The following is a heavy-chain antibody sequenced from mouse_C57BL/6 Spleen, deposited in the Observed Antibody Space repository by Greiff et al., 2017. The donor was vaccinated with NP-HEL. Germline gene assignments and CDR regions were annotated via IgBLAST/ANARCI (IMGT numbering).Heavy chain of an antibody. Sequence: QVQLQQPGAELVMPGASVKLSCKASGYTFTSYWMHWVKQRPGQGLEWIGEIDPSDSYTNYNQKFKGKSTLTVDKSSSTAYMQLSSLTSEDSAVYYCARRGETGFDYWGQGTTVTVSS. CDR1: GYTFTSYW. J-gene: IGHJ2*01. V-gene: IGHV1-69*01. D-gene: IGHD4-1*01. CDR2: IDPSDSYT. CDR3: ARRGETGFDY.